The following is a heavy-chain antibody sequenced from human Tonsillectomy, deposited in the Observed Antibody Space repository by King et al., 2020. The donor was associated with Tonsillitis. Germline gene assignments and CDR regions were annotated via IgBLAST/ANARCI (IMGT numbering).Heavy chain of an antibody. CDR2: ISGSAGSP. D-gene: IGHD6-19*01. CDR3: AKLGYSSGWYGYFDY. CDR1: GFSFSSYA. V-gene: IGHV3-23*04. Sequence: VQLVESGGGLVQPGGSLRLSCAASGFSFSSYAMTWVRQAPGKGLEWVSAISGSAGSPYYADPVKGRFTISRDNSKNTLYLQMNSLRAEDTAVYYCAKLGYSSGWYGYFDYWGQGALVTVSS. J-gene: IGHJ4*02.